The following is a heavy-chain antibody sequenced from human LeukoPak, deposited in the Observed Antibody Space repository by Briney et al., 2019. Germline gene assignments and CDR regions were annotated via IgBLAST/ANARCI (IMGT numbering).Heavy chain of an antibody. D-gene: IGHD3-3*01. CDR3: ARSPRTIFGVVPIDY. CDR1: GGSFSGYY. V-gene: IGHV4-34*01. J-gene: IGHJ4*02. Sequence: SETLSLTCAVYGGSFSGYYWSWIRQPPGKGLEWIGEINHSGSTNYNPSLKSRVTISVDTSKNQFSLKLSSVTAADTAVYYCARSPRTIFGVVPIDYWGQGTLVTVSS. CDR2: INHSGST.